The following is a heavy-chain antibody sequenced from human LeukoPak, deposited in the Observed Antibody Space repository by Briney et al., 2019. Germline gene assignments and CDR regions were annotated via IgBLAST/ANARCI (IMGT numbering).Heavy chain of an antibody. CDR2: ISGGGNST. CDR3: ARLKPSSGGLGW. Sequence: GGSLRLSCAASGITFSSYAMNWVRQAPGKGLEWVSAISGGGNSTYYADSVKGRFIISRDNSKNTLYLQMNSLRAEDTAVYYCARLKPSSGGLGWWGQGTLVTVSS. D-gene: IGHD3-10*01. J-gene: IGHJ4*02. V-gene: IGHV3-23*01. CDR1: GITFSSYA.